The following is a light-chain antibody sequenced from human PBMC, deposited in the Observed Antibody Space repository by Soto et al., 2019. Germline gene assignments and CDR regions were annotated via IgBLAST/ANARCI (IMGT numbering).Light chain of an antibody. CDR3: LVSYTGYMV. CDR1: IGDVTSDHY. Sequence: QAVVTQEPSLTVSPGGTVTLTCGSSIGDVTSDHYPYWLQQRPGQAPRALIYDTRYKKSWTPARFSGSLLGGKAALTFSDAQPEDEADYYCLVSYTGYMVFGGGTKVTVL. V-gene: IGLV7-46*01. CDR2: DTR. J-gene: IGLJ2*01.